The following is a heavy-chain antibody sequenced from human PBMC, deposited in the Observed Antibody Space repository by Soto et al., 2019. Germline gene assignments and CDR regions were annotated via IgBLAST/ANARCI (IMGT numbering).Heavy chain of an antibody. Sequence: GASVKVSCKASGGTFSSYAISWVRQAPGQGLEWMGGIIPIFGTANYAQKFQGRVTITADESTSTAYMELSSLRSEDTAVYYCARVNFWYNWLDPWGQGTMATVSS. D-gene: IGHD3-3*01. CDR1: GGTFSSYA. V-gene: IGHV1-69*13. J-gene: IGHJ5*02. CDR2: IIPIFGTA. CDR3: ARVNFWYNWLDP.